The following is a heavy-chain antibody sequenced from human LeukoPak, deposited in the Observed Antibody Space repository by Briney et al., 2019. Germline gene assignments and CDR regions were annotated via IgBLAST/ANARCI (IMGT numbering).Heavy chain of an antibody. V-gene: IGHV3-30-3*01. CDR2: ISYDGSNK. Sequence: PGGSLRLSCAASGFTFSSYAMHWVRQAPGKGLEWVAVISYDGSNKYYADSVKGRFTISRDNSKNTLYLQMNGLRAEDTAVYYCARGYCSSTSCYTVDYWGQGTLVTVSS. CDR3: ARGYCSSTSCYTVDY. CDR1: GFTFSSYA. J-gene: IGHJ4*02. D-gene: IGHD2-2*02.